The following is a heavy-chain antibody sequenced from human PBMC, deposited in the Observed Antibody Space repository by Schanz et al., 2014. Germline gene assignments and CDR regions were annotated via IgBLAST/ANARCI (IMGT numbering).Heavy chain of an antibody. D-gene: IGHD3-10*01. J-gene: IGHJ4*02. CDR2: ISYDGSKK. V-gene: IGHV3-30*03. CDR3: ARGGFGEVSYFDY. Sequence: QLMQSGSEVRKPGASVKVSCKASGFMFSSYGMHWVRQAPGKGLEWVGVISYDGSKKSYADSVKGRVTISRDNSKNTLYLQMNSLRPEDTAVYYCARGGFGEVSYFDYWGQGTLVTVSS. CDR1: GFMFSSYG.